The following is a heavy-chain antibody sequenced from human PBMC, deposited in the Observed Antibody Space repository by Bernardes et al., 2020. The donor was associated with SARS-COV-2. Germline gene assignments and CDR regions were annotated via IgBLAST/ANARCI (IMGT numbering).Heavy chain of an antibody. D-gene: IGHD3-16*01. Sequence: ASVKASCKASGYTFTGYFLHWVRQAPGQGLEWMGWINFNSGDTNYAQKIQGRVTMTRDTSISTVYMELSRLTSDDTAVFYCAREPNGGYAIEIWGQGTMVTVSS. CDR1: GYTFTGYF. J-gene: IGHJ3*02. CDR3: AREPNGGYAIEI. V-gene: IGHV1-2*02. CDR2: INFNSGDT.